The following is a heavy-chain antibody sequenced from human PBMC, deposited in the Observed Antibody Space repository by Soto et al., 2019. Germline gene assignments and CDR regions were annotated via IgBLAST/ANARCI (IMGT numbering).Heavy chain of an antibody. Sequence: GGSLRLSCAASGFNFPTFAMSWVRQAPGKGLEWVSGISGGGGSTFYADDVKGRFTISRDNSKNTLYLEMNSLRAEDTAVYYCAKDGHCSSSTCTFDYWGQGTLVTVSS. CDR1: GFNFPTFA. CDR2: ISGGGGST. V-gene: IGHV3-23*01. J-gene: IGHJ4*02. CDR3: AKDGHCSSSTCTFDY. D-gene: IGHD2-2*01.